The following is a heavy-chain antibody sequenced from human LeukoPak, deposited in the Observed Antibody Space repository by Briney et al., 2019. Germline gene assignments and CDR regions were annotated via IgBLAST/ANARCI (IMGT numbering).Heavy chain of an antibody. V-gene: IGHV3-30*18. D-gene: IGHD3-9*01. CDR1: GFTFSSYG. J-gene: IGHJ4*02. CDR2: ISYDGSNK. Sequence: GRSLRLSCAASGFTFSSYGMHWVRQAPGKGLEWVAVISYDGSNKYYADSVKGRFTISRDNSKNTLYLQMNSLRAEDTAVYYCAKGSTPPYYDILTGYLDYWGQGTLVTVSS. CDR3: AKGSTPPYYDILTGYLDY.